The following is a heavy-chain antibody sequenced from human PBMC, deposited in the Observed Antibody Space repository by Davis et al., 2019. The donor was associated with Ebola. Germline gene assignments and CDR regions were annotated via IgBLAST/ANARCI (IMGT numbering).Heavy chain of an antibody. Sequence: ASAQVSCKASGCTFIRYGICWVRQAPVQGIEWMGWISAFNGNTEYAQELQGRVAITTDTSTTTAYMELRSLRSDDTAVYYCARVISMILVSPLDYWGQGTLVTVSS. CDR1: GCTFIRYG. J-gene: IGHJ4*02. CDR3: ARVISMILVSPLDY. V-gene: IGHV1-18*01. CDR2: ISAFNGNT. D-gene: IGHD3-22*01.